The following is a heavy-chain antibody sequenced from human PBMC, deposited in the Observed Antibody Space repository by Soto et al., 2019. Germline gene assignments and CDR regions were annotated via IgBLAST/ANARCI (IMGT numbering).Heavy chain of an antibody. V-gene: IGHV4-34*01. CDR2: INHSGST. CDR3: ARVVRRSFDP. D-gene: IGHD1-26*01. J-gene: IGHJ5*02. CDR1: GGSFSGYY. Sequence: SETLSLTCAVYGGSFSGYYWSWIRQPPGKGLEWIGEINHSGSTNYSPSLKSRVTISVDTSKNQFSLKLSSVTAADTAVYYCARVVRRSFDPWGQGTLGTVSS.